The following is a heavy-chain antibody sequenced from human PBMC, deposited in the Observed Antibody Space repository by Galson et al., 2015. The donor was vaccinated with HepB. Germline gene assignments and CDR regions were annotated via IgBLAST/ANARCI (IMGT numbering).Heavy chain of an antibody. CDR1: GYTFTGYA. D-gene: IGHD1-1*01. CDR3: ARVAGNDDIYYGMDV. Sequence: SLKVSCKASGYTFTGYAMHWVRQAPGQGLEWVGGIYSDRGSTNYAQKVQGWVTMTRDTSISTAYMELSRLRSDDTAVYYCARVAGNDDIYYGMDVWGQGTTVTVSS. V-gene: IGHV1-2*04. J-gene: IGHJ6*02. CDR2: IYSDRGST.